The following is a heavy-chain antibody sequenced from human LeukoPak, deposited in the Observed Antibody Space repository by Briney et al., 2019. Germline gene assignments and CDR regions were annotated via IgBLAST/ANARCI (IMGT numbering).Heavy chain of an antibody. V-gene: IGHV3-66*01. CDR1: GFTVSSNY. D-gene: IGHD3-22*01. CDR3: ARGITMISNFDY. CDR2: IYSGGST. Sequence: GGSLRLSCAASGFTVSSNYMSWVRQAPGKGLEWVSVIYSGGSTYYADSVKGRFTISRDNSKNTLYLQMNSLRAEDTAVYYCARGITMISNFDYWGQGTLVTVSS. J-gene: IGHJ4*02.